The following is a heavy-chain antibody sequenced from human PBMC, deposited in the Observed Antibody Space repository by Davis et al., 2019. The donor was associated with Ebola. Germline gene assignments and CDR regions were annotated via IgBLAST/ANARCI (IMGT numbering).Heavy chain of an antibody. J-gene: IGHJ6*02. D-gene: IGHD2-2*01. CDR1: GFTFSNYW. CDR2: INSDGSSI. V-gene: IGHV3-74*01. CDR3: ASDIVLVPAARYYYYGMDV. Sequence: GESLKISCAASGFTFSNYWMHWVRQPPGKGLVWVSRINSDGSSISYADSVKGRFTISRDNAKNSLYLQMNSLRAEDTAVYYCASDIVLVPAARYYYYGMDVWGQGTTVTVSS.